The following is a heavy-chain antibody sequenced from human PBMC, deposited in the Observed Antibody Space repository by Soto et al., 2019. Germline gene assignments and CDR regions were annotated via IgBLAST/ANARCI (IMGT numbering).Heavy chain of an antibody. CDR3: AKAFTGWELLS. D-gene: IGHD1-26*01. J-gene: IGHJ4*02. CDR1: GFTFSSYG. Sequence: QVQLVESGGGVVQPGRSLRLSCAASGFTFSSYGMHWVRQAPGKGLEWVAVISYDGSNKYYADSVKGRFTISRDNSKNTLYLQMNSLRAEDTAVYYCAKAFTGWELLSWGQGTLVTVSS. CDR2: ISYDGSNK. V-gene: IGHV3-30*18.